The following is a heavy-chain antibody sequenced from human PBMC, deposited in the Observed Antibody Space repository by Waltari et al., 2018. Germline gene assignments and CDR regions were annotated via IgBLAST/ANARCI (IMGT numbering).Heavy chain of an antibody. CDR1: GGSISSGGYY. Sequence: QVQLQESGPGLVKPSQTLSLTCPVSGGSISSGGYYWSWIRQHPGKGLEWIGYIYYSGSTDYNPSLKSLVTISVDTSKNQFSLKLSSVTAADTAVYYCARSYYYDSTGLGYWGQGTLVTVSS. CDR2: IYYSGST. CDR3: ARSYYYDSTGLGY. J-gene: IGHJ4*02. D-gene: IGHD3-22*01. V-gene: IGHV4-31*01.